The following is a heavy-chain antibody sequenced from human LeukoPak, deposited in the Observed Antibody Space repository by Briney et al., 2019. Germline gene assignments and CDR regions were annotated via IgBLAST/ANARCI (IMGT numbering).Heavy chain of an antibody. CDR3: ARGVTAGVDF. Sequence: ASVKVSCKAPGYTFTTYDINWVRQATGQGLEWMGWMSPNSGNTGYAQKFQGRVTMTRDTSINTAYMELSSLTSEDTAVYFCARGVTAGVDFWGQGTLVTVSS. CDR1: GYTFTTYD. D-gene: IGHD6-25*01. V-gene: IGHV1-8*01. J-gene: IGHJ4*02. CDR2: MSPNSGNT.